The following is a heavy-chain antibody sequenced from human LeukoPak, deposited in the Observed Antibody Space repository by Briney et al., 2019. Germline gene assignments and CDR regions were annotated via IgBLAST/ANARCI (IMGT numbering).Heavy chain of an antibody. CDR3: ANKVYGWGNYYPPDY. D-gene: IGHD3-10*01. J-gene: IGHJ4*02. V-gene: IGHV3-48*03. CDR2: INNRGKTI. Sequence: GGSLRLSCAASEITFSSYEFHWLRQAPGKGLEWISYINNRGKTIYYADSVRGRFTISRDNAKNSLYLQMNSLRAEDTAVYYLANKVYGWGNYYPPDYWGQGTLVTVSS. CDR1: EITFSSYE.